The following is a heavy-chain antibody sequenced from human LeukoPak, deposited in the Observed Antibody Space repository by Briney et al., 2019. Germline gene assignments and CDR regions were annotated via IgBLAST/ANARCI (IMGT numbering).Heavy chain of an antibody. Sequence: ASVKVSCKASGYTXTNYGVSWVRQAPGQGLEWMGWINPNSGGTNYAQKFQGRVTMTRDTSISTAYMELSRLRSDDTAVYYCARAYYYDSSGPGGSYWGQGTLVTVSS. CDR1: GYTXTNYG. V-gene: IGHV1-2*02. D-gene: IGHD3-22*01. CDR3: ARAYYYDSSGPGGSY. CDR2: INPNSGGT. J-gene: IGHJ4*02.